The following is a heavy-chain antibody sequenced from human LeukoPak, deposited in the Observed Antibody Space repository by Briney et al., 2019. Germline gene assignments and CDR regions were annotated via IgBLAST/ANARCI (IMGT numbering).Heavy chain of an antibody. Sequence: SETLSLTCTVSGYSISSGYYWGWIRQPPGKGLEWIGSIYHSGRTFYNPSLKSRVTISVDTSKNQFSLKLTSVTAADTAVYYCARGLGEREYDFWSGYYRYYYYYYMDVWGKGTTVTVSS. CDR1: GYSISSGYY. CDR3: ARGLGEREYDFWSGYYRYYYYYYMDV. D-gene: IGHD3-3*01. CDR2: IYHSGRT. V-gene: IGHV4-38-2*02. J-gene: IGHJ6*03.